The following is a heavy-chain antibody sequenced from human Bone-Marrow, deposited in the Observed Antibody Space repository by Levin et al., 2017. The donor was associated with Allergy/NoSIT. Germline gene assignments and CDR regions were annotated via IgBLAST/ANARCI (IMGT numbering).Heavy chain of an antibody. V-gene: IGHV4-4*02. J-gene: IGHJ3*02. CDR3: ATLGFTSGWGRAFDI. CDR1: SGSISTSTW. Sequence: SQTLSLPCSVSSGSISTSTWWSWVRQSPVKGLEWIGDVFHSGITKYNPSLKSRLSISVEKSKEQWSLRSDSVTAADTAVYYCATLGFTSGWGRAFDIWGQGIMVTVSS. D-gene: IGHD6-19*01. CDR2: VFHSGIT.